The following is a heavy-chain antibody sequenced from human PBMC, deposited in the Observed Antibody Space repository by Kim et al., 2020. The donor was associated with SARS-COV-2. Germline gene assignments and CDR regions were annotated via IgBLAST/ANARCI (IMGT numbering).Heavy chain of an antibody. J-gene: IGHJ4*02. CDR2: IIPIFGTA. CDR1: GGTFSSYA. CDR3: ASSLPQDSSGYYFGYFDY. D-gene: IGHD3-22*01. Sequence: SVKVSCKASGGTFSSYAISWVRQAPGLGLEWMGGIIPIFGTANYAQKFQGRVTITADESTSTAYMELSSLRSEDTAVYYCASSLPQDSSGYYFGYFDYWGQGTLVTVSS. V-gene: IGHV1-69*13.